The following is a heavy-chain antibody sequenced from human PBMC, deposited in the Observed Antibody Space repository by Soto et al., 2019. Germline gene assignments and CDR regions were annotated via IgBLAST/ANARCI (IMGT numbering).Heavy chain of an antibody. D-gene: IGHD3-10*01. J-gene: IGHJ6*02. Sequence: SVKVSCKASGGTFSSYAISWVRQAPGQGLEWMGGIIPIFGTANYAQKFQGRVTITADESTSTAYMELGSLRSEDTAVYYCARDVARPYYGSGLGGMDVWGQGTTVTVSS. V-gene: IGHV1-69*13. CDR3: ARDVARPYYGSGLGGMDV. CDR2: IIPIFGTA. CDR1: GGTFSSYA.